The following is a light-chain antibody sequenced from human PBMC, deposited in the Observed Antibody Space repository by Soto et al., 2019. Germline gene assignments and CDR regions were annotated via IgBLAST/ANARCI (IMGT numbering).Light chain of an antibody. Sequence: TQSPSTLSASVGDRVTITCRASQSISSWLAWYQQKPGKAPKLLIYDASSLESGVPSRFSGSGSGTEFTLTISSLQPDDFATYYCQQYNSYWRTFGQGTKVDIK. CDR3: QQYNSYWRT. J-gene: IGKJ1*01. V-gene: IGKV1-5*01. CDR1: QSISSW. CDR2: DAS.